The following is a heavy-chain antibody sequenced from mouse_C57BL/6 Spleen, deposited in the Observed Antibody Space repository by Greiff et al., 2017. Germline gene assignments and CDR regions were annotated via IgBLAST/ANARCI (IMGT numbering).Heavy chain of an antibody. CDR2: IDPSDSYT. Sequence: QVQLQQPGAELVKPGASVKLSCKASGYTFTSYWMQWVKQRPGQGLEWIGKIDPSDSYTNYNQKFKGKATLTVDTSSSTAYMQLSSLTSEDSAVYYCARRYYGSGGYFDYWGQGTTLTVSS. D-gene: IGHD1-1*01. CDR1: GYTFTSYW. CDR3: ARRYYGSGGYFDY. V-gene: IGHV1-50*01. J-gene: IGHJ2*01.